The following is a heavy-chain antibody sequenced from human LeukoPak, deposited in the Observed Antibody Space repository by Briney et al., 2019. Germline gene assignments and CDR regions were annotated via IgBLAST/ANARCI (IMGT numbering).Heavy chain of an antibody. CDR2: IHPNSGGT. CDR3: ARDGDYGSGSYYRGFFDY. V-gene: IGHV1-2*02. D-gene: IGHD3-10*01. Sequence: GASVKVSFKASGYTFTVYYMHWVRQAPGQGLEWMGWIHPNSGGTNYAQRFQGRVTMTRDTSISTAYMELSRLRSDDTAVYYCARDGDYGSGSYYRGFFDYWGQGTQVTVSS. CDR1: GYTFTVYY. J-gene: IGHJ4*02.